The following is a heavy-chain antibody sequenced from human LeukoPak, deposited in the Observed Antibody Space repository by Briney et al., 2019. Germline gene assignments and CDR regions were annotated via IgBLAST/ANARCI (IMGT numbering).Heavy chain of an antibody. CDR1: GFTVSTNY. D-gene: IGHD1-1*01. CDR2: IYSSGNT. V-gene: IGHV3-53*01. CDR3: ARDATWNDGRGLDD. J-gene: IGHJ4*02. Sequence: GGSLRLSCAASGFTVSTNYMTWLRQAPGKGLEWVSIIYSSGNTYYTDSVKGRFTISRDNSKNTLYLQMNSLRVEDTAVYYCARDATWNDGRGLDDWGQGTLVTVSS.